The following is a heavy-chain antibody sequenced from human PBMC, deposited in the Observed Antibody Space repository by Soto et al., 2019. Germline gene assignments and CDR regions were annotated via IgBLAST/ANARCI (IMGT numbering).Heavy chain of an antibody. Sequence: SETLSLTCTVSGGSMRNYFWTWIRQPPGKGLEWIGYIHYSGTTSFFPSYNPSLRSRVTISEDTSKNQFSLKLLSVATADTAVYFCAAGEASSRNLAPYYLDFWGQGTLVTVSS. CDR1: GGSMRNYF. CDR2: IHYSGTT. CDR3: AAGEASSRNLAPYYLDF. D-gene: IGHD6-13*01. J-gene: IGHJ4*02. V-gene: IGHV4-59*01.